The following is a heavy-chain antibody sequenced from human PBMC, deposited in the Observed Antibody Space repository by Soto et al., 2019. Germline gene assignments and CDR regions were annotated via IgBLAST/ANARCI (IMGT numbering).Heavy chain of an antibody. D-gene: IGHD2-15*01. CDR1: GFGFGGYA. J-gene: IGHJ3*02. Sequence: GGSLRLSCVASGFGFGGYAMHWVRQGPGKGLEWVSGMSWNSGNIGYADSVKGRFTISRDNAKDSLYLQMNSLSAEDTALYYCAKDIGGEMHAFDIWGQGXMVTV. V-gene: IGHV3-9*01. CDR3: AKDIGGEMHAFDI. CDR2: MSWNSGNI.